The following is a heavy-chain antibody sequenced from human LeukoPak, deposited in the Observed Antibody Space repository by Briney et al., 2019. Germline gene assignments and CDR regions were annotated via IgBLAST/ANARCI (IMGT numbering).Heavy chain of an antibody. D-gene: IGHD3-16*01. CDR2: IYYSGST. J-gene: IGHJ6*02. CDR1: GGSISNYY. V-gene: IGHV4-59*01. CDR3: ARRGTPPYYYGMDV. Sequence: SETLSLTCTVSGGSISNYYWSWIRQPPGKGLEWIGYIYYSGSTNYNPSLKSRVTISLDTSTNQFSLKLSSVTAADTAIYYCARRGTPPYYYGMDVWGQGTTVTVSS.